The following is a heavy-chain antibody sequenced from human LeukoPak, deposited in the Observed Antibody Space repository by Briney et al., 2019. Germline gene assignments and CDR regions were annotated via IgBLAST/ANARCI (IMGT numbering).Heavy chain of an antibody. CDR2: ISWNSGSI. CDR3: AKGDPYGSGSSKVYGMDV. J-gene: IGHJ6*02. CDR1: GFTFDDYA. D-gene: IGHD3-10*01. Sequence: GGSLRLSCAASGFTFDDYAMHWVRQAPGKGLEWVSGISWNSGSIGYADSVKGRFTISRDNAKNSLYPQMNSLRAEDTALYYCAKGDPYGSGSSKVYGMDVWGQGTTVTVSS. V-gene: IGHV3-9*01.